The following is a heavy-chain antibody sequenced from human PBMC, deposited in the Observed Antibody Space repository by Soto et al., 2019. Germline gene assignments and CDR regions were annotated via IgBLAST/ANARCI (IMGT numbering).Heavy chain of an antibody. V-gene: IGHV3-30*18. CDR3: AKDVVVGATTGLGDYYYYYGMDV. D-gene: IGHD1-26*01. CDR2: ISYDGRNK. CDR1: GFTFSSYA. Sequence: GGSLRLSCAASGFTFSSYAMHWVRQAPGKGLEWVAVISYDGRNKYYADSVKGRFTISRDNSKNTLYLQMNSLRAEDTAVYYCAKDVVVGATTGLGDYYYYYGMDVWGQGTTVTVSS. J-gene: IGHJ6*02.